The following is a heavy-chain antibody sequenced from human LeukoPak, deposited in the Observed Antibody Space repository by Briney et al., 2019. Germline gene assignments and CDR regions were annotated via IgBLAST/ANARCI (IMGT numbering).Heavy chain of an antibody. CDR3: ARMRGSSGWGYYYYYMDV. CDR2: ISYDGSNK. D-gene: IGHD6-19*01. V-gene: IGHV3-30*04. Sequence: GGSLRLSCAASGFTFSSNAMHWVRQAPGKGLEWVAIISYDGSNKYYADSVKGRFTISRDKSKNTLYLQMNSLRGEDTAVYYCARMRGSSGWGYYYYYMDVWGKGTTVTISS. J-gene: IGHJ6*03. CDR1: GFTFSSNA.